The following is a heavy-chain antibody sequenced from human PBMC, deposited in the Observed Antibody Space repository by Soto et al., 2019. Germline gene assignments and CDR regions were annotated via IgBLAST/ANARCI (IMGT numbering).Heavy chain of an antibody. CDR1: GYTFTSYG. CDR3: ARNSRYCSRTSCSHYSMVRGVGGY. J-gene: IGHJ4*02. CDR2: VSAYNGNK. V-gene: IGHV1-18*04. Sequence: QVQLVQSGAEVKKPGASVKVSCKASGYTFTSYGISWVRQAPGQGLEWMGWVSAYNGNKNYAQKLQGRVTMTTDTTTSTAYRELRSLRSDDTAVYYWARNSRYCSRTSCSHYSMVRGVGGYWGQGTLVTVSS. D-gene: IGHD2-2*01.